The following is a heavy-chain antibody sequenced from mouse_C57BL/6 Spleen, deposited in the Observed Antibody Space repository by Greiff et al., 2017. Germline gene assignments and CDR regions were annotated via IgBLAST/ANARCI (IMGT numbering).Heavy chain of an antibody. D-gene: IGHD1-1*01. V-gene: IGHV1-50*01. J-gene: IGHJ3*01. Sequence: QVQLQQSGAELVKPGASVKLSCKASGYTFTSYWMQWVKQRPGQGLEWIGEIDPSDSYTNYNQKFKGKATLTVDTSSSTAYMQLSSLTSEDSAVYYCARKRANGSSPAWFAYWGQGTLVTVSA. CDR2: IDPSDSYT. CDR3: ARKRANGSSPAWFAY. CDR1: GYTFTSYW.